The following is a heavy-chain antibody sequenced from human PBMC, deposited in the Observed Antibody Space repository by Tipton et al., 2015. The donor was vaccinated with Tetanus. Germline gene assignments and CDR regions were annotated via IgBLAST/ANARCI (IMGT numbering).Heavy chain of an antibody. D-gene: IGHD1-26*01. Sequence: QSGPEVKKPGASVKISCKASGYTFTSYLTHWVRQAPGQGLEWMGIIIPSGGTTRHAQKFQGRVTMTRDTSTSTVYMELSSLRSEDTAVYYCARDGGSYYTDCWGQGTLVTVSS. CDR2: IIPSGGTT. CDR3: ARDGGSYYTDC. V-gene: IGHV1-46*01. CDR1: GYTFTSYL. J-gene: IGHJ4*02.